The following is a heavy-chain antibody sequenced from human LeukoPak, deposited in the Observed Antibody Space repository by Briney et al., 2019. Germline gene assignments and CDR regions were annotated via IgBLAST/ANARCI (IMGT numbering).Heavy chain of an antibody. CDR2: IKGKTDGGTT. J-gene: IGHJ4*02. CDR1: GFTFSSYA. V-gene: IGHV3-15*01. Sequence: GGSLRLSCAASGFTFSSYAMSWVRQAPGKGLEWVGRIKGKTDGGTTDYAAPVKGRFTISRDDSKNTLYLQMNSLKTEDTAVYYCTTEWITMIVVVNEDYWGQGTLVTVSS. CDR3: TTEWITMIVVVNEDY. D-gene: IGHD3-22*01.